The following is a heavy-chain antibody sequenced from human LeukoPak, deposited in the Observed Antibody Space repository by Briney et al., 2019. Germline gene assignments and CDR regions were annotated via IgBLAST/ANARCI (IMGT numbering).Heavy chain of an antibody. Sequence: ASVKVSCKASGYTFTSYDINWVRQATGQGLEWMGWMNPNSGNTGYAQRFQGRVTMTRNTSISTAYMELSSLRSEDTAVYYCARVAVARSGWFDPWGQGTLVTVSS. V-gene: IGHV1-8*01. J-gene: IGHJ5*02. CDR3: ARVAVARSGWFDP. CDR1: GYTFTSYD. CDR2: MNPNSGNT. D-gene: IGHD6-19*01.